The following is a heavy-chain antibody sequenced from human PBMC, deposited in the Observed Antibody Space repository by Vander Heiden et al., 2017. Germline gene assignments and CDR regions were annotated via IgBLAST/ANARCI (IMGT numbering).Heavy chain of an antibody. CDR3: TRTGGGDY. J-gene: IGHJ4*02. CDR1: GDRVPSNSAA. Sequence: QVQLQQSGPGLVKPSQTLSVTCAIPGDRVPSNSAAWNWIRQSPSRGLGWLGRTYYRSRWYTEYAASVRSRITINPDTSKNQLSLQLNSATPEDTAVYYCTRTGGGDYWGQGTLVTVSS. CDR2: TYYRSRWYT. D-gene: IGHD2-15*01. V-gene: IGHV6-1*01.